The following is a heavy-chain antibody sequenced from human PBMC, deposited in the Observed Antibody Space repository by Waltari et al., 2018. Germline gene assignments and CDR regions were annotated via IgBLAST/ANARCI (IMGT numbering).Heavy chain of an antibody. CDR2: IFADGTT. D-gene: IGHD7-27*01. V-gene: IGHV3-66*02. CDR3: TRGGHPNS. Sequence: SGGGLVQPGGSLRLSCTASGATIDSNYMNWLRQAPGKGLGWISVIFADGTTHFADSVRGRFVISRDKSENTLYLQMNFVRADDSSVYYCTRGGHPNSWGQGTLVTVSS. CDR1: GATIDSNY. J-gene: IGHJ1*01.